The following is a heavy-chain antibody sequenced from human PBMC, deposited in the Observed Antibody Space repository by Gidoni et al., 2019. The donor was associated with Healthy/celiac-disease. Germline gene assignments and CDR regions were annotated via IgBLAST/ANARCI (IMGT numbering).Heavy chain of an antibody. Sequence: QVQLVQSGAEVKKPGASVKVSRKGSGYTFTGYYLHWVRQAPGQGLEWMGRINPNSGGTNYAQKFQGRVTMTRDTSISTAYMELSRLRSDDTAVYYCASVAGDYLGFAFDIWGQGTMVTVSS. CDR3: ASVAGDYLGFAFDI. J-gene: IGHJ3*02. CDR1: GYTFTGYY. CDR2: INPNSGGT. D-gene: IGHD4-17*01. V-gene: IGHV1-2*06.